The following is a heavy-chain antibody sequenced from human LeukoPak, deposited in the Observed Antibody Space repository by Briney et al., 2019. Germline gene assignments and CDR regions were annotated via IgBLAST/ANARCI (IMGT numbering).Heavy chain of an antibody. CDR3: AKTKGGNFDAFDI. CDR2: IRYDGNNK. D-gene: IGHD4-23*01. J-gene: IGHJ3*02. V-gene: IGHV3-30*02. Sequence: GGSLRLSCAAFGFAFSTSGMHWVRQAPGKGLEWVAFIRYDGNNKYYTDSVKGRFTITRDNSKNTLYLQMNSLRAEDTAVYYCAKTKGGNFDAFDIWGQGTMVTVSS. CDR1: GFAFSTSG.